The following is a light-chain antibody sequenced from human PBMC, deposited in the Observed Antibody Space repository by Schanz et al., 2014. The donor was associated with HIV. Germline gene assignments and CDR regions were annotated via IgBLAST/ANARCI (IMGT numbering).Light chain of an antibody. CDR3: AAWDDSLNGVL. J-gene: IGLJ2*01. V-gene: IGLV2-14*03. Sequence: QSALTQPASVSGSPGQSITISCTGTSSDVGGYNYVSWYQQHPGKAPKLMIYDVSNRPSGVPDRFSGSKSGTSASLAISGLRSEDEADYYCAAWDDSLNGVLFGGGTKLTVL. CDR1: SSDVGGYNY. CDR2: DVS.